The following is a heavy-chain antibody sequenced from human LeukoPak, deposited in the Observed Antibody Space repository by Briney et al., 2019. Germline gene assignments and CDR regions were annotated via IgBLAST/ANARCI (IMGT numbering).Heavy chain of an antibody. CDR1: GGSVSSYY. J-gene: IGHJ3*02. CDR2: IYYSGST. CDR3: ARYRNEALFAFDI. V-gene: IGHV4-59*02. Sequence: SETLSLTCTVSGGSVSSYYWSWIRQPPGKGLEWIGYIYYSGSTNYSPSLKSRVSISVDTSKNQFSLKLSSVTAADTAVYYCARYRNEALFAFDIWGQGTMVTVSS. D-gene: IGHD2/OR15-2a*01.